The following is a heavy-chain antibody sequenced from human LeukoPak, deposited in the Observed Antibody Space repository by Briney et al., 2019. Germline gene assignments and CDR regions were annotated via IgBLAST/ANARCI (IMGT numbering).Heavy chain of an antibody. CDR2: IKQDGSEK. J-gene: IGHJ4*02. CDR3: ARDRSITMIVVVHDY. CDR1: GFTFSSYW. Sequence: TGGSLRLSCAASGFTFSSYWMSWVRQAPRKGLEWVANIKQDGSEKYYVDSVKGRFTISRDNAKNSLYLQMNSLRAEDTAVYYCARDRSITMIVVVHDYWGQGTLVTVSS. D-gene: IGHD3-22*01. V-gene: IGHV3-7*01.